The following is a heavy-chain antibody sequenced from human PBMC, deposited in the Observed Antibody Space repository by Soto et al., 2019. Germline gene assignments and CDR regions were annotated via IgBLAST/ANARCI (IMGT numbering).Heavy chain of an antibody. D-gene: IGHD3-10*01. CDR3: ARGGSGTYLLDY. V-gene: IGHV3-74*01. CDR1: GFTFSSYW. CDR2: IKGDESST. Sequence: EVQLVESGGGLVQPGGFLRLSCAASGFTFSSYWMHWVRQAPGKGLVWVSRIKGDESSTSYADSVKGRFTISRDNAKNTLYLQMNSLRAEETAVYYCARGGSGTYLLDYWGQGTLVTVSS. J-gene: IGHJ4*02.